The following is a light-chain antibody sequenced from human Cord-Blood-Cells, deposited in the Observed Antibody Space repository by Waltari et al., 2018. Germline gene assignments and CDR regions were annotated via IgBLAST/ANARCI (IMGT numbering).Light chain of an antibody. J-gene: IGLJ3*02. V-gene: IGLV2-11*01. Sequence: QSALTQPRSVSGSPGQSVTISCTGTSSDVGGYNYVSWYQQHPGKAPKLMIYDVSKRPSGVSDRFFGSKSGNTASLTISGLQAEDEAEYYCCSYAGSYTFEVFGGGTKLTVL. CDR2: DVS. CDR1: SSDVGGYNY. CDR3: CSYAGSYTFEV.